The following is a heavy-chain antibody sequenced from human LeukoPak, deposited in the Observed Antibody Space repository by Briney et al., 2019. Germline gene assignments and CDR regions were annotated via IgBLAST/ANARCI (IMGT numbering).Heavy chain of an antibody. D-gene: IGHD2-8*02. CDR2: LTFGGDAT. CDR3: AKDAYTSGPYYFDY. CDR1: GFTFSSYA. J-gene: IGHJ4*02. V-gene: IGHV3-23*01. Sequence: GGSLRLPCAASGFTFSSYAMNWVRQAPGEGLEWVSALTFGGDATWYADSVRGRFTISRDNSKNTLYLQMDSLRAEDTAVYYCAKDAYTSGPYYFDYWGQGTLVTVSS.